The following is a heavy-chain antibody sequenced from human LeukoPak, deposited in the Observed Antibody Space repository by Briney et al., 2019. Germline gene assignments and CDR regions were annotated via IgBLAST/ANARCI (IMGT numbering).Heavy chain of an antibody. Sequence: SETLSLTCAVYGGSFSGYYWSWIRQPPGKGLEWIGEINHSGSTNYNPSLKSRVTISVDTSKNQFSLKLSSVTAADTAVYYCARVPYPYCSSTGCYTRAFDIWGQGTMVTVSS. J-gene: IGHJ3*02. CDR1: GGSFSGYY. CDR3: ARVPYPYCSSTGCYTRAFDI. V-gene: IGHV4-34*01. D-gene: IGHD2-2*02. CDR2: INHSGST.